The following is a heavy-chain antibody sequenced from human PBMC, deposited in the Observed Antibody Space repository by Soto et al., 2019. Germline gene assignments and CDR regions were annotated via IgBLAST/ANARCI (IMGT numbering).Heavy chain of an antibody. J-gene: IGHJ4*02. CDR2: ISGSGGST. Sequence: GGSLRLSCAASGFTFSSYAMSWVRQAPGKGLEWVSAISGSGGSTYYADSVKGRFTISRDNSKDTLYLQMNSLRAEDTAVYYCAKSQGDRRTPADYWGQGTLVTVSS. D-gene: IGHD1-26*01. V-gene: IGHV3-23*01. CDR3: AKSQGDRRTPADY. CDR1: GFTFSSYA.